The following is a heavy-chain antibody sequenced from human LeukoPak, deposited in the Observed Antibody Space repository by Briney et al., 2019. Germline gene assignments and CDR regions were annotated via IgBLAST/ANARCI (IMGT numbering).Heavy chain of an antibody. J-gene: IGHJ4*02. CDR3: ARGVVGSSSGFDY. Sequence: SETLSLACTVSGGSISSSSYYWGWIRQPPGKGLEWIGSIYYSGSTYYNPSLKSRVTISVDTSKNQFSLKLSSVTAADTAVYYCARGVVGSSSGFDYWGREPWSPSPQ. CDR2: IYYSGST. CDR1: GGSISSSSYY. D-gene: IGHD6-6*01. V-gene: IGHV4-39*01.